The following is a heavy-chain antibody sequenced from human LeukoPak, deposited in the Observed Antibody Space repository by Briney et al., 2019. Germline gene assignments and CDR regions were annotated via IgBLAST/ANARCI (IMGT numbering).Heavy chain of an antibody. J-gene: IGHJ5*02. CDR2: IYYSGST. D-gene: IGHD4-17*01. CDR3: ARAYGDYVMELDWFDP. Sequence: SETLSLTCTVSGGSISSSSYYWGWIRQPPGKGLEWIGSIYYSGSTYYNPSLKSRVTISVDTSKNQFSLKLSSVTAADTAVYYCARAYGDYVMELDWFDPWGQGTLVTVSS. CDR1: GGSISSSSYY. V-gene: IGHV4-39*07.